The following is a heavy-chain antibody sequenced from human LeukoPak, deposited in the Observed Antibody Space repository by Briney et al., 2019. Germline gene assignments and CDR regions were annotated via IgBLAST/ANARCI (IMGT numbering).Heavy chain of an antibody. CDR3: ARVTGYMIEDYFDY. Sequence: SETLSLTCAVYGGSFSGYYWNWIRQPPGKGLEWIGYIYYSGSTNYNPSLKSRVTISVDTSKNQFSLKLRSVTAADTAVYYCARVTGYMIEDYFDYWGQGILVTVSS. J-gene: IGHJ4*02. V-gene: IGHV4-59*01. CDR1: GGSFSGYY. CDR2: IYYSGST. D-gene: IGHD3-9*01.